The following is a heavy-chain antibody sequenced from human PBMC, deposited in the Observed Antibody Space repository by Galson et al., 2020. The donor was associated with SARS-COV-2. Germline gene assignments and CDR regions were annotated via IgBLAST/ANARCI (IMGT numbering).Heavy chain of an antibody. Sequence: ASVKVSCKVSGYTLTELSMHWVRQAPGKGLEWMGGLDPEDGETIYAQKFQGRVTMTEDTSTDTAYMELSSLRSEDTAVYYCATMWAYYDSSGYYGYWGQGTLVTVSS. CDR2: LDPEDGET. CDR3: ATMWAYYDSSGYYGY. CDR1: GYTLTELS. V-gene: IGHV1-24*01. D-gene: IGHD3-22*01. J-gene: IGHJ4*02.